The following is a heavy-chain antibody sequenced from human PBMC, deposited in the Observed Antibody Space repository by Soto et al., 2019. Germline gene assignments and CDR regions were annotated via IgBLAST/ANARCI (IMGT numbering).Heavy chain of an antibody. D-gene: IGHD4-17*01. J-gene: IGHJ4*02. CDR3: ARWSTVVHFDY. CDR2: INHSGST. CDR1: GGSFSGYY. V-gene: IGHV4-34*01. Sequence: SETLSLTCAVYGGSFSGYYWSWIRQPPGKGLEWIGEINHSGSTNYNPSLKSRVTISVDTSKNQFSLKLSSVTAADTAVYYCARWSTVVHFDYWGQGTLVTVSS.